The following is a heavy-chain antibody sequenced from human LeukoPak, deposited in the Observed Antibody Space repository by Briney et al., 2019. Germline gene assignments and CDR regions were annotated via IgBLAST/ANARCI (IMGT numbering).Heavy chain of an antibody. CDR2: VSGDNGQT. Sequence: ASVKVSCKASTYISSDFGINWVRLAPGGGLEWMGWVSGDNGQTNYGHKFYGRVTMTMETSTTTASMELRGLRSDDTAIYYCARVYLYTTGWSAAYYYFMDVWGKGTTVIVSS. J-gene: IGHJ6*03. CDR3: ARVYLYTTGWSAAYYYFMDV. CDR1: TYISSDFG. D-gene: IGHD3-16*02. V-gene: IGHV1-18*01.